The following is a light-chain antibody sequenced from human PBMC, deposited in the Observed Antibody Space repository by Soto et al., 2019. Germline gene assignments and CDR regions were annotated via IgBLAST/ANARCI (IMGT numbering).Light chain of an antibody. Sequence: QSALTQPASVSGSPGQSIIISCTGTSSDVGGYNYVSWYQHHPGKAPKLMIYEVSNRPSGVSNRFSGSKSGNTASLTISGLQAEDEADYYCSSYTSDSSVYVLGTGTKLTVL. CDR3: SSYTSDSSVYV. CDR1: SSDVGGYNY. V-gene: IGLV2-14*01. J-gene: IGLJ1*01. CDR2: EVS.